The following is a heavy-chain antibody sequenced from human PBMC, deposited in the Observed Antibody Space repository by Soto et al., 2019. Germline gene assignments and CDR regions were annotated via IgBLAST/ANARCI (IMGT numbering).Heavy chain of an antibody. CDR1: GGSISSSSYY. CDR2: IYYSGST. CDR3: ARQGYSSSWPLPYYFDY. J-gene: IGHJ4*02. Sequence: SETLSLTCTVSGGSISSSSYYWGWIRQPPGKGLEWIGSIYYSGSTYYNPSLKSRVTISVDTSKNQFSLKLSSVTAADTAVYYCARQGYSSSWPLPYYFDYWGQGTLVTVSS. D-gene: IGHD6-13*01. V-gene: IGHV4-39*01.